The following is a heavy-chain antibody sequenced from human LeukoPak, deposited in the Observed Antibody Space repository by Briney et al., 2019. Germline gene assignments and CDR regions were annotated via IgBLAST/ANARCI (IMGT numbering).Heavy chain of an antibody. D-gene: IGHD3-22*01. J-gene: IGHJ4*02. V-gene: IGHV1-2*02. CDR2: INTTTGVT. CDR1: FASHN. CDR3: VVSVQAAAIPAFDC. Sequence: FASHNIQCIRQAPGHGLQCVGWINTTTGVTNYAQKFQGRVTLTRDTSITTAYMELNSLTSDDAAFYYCVVSVQAAAIPAFDCWGQGTPVTVST.